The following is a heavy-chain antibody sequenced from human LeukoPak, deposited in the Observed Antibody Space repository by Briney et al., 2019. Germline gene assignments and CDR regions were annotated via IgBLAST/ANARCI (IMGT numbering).Heavy chain of an antibody. CDR1: GGSISSGGYS. CDR2: IYYSGST. J-gene: IGHJ6*02. D-gene: IGHD4-17*01. CDR3: ARGHTVTPYYYYYGMDV. V-gene: IGHV4-61*08. Sequence: SETVSLTCAVSGGSISSGGYSWSWIRQPPGKGLEWIGYIYYSGSTNYNPSLKSRVTISVDTSKNQFSLKLSSVTAADTAVYYCARGHTVTPYYYYYGMDVWGQGTTVTVSS.